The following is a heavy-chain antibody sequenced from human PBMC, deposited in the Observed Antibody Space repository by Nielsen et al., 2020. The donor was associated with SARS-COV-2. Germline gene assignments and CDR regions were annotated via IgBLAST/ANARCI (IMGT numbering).Heavy chain of an antibody. CDR1: GLTVSGNY. J-gene: IGHJ4*02. CDR2: LYSAGNT. V-gene: IGHV3-53*01. CDR3: AGVSRDYYYGGFDS. Sequence: GESLKISCAASGLTVSGNYMTWVRRAPGKGLEWVSVLYSAGNTYYTDSVQGRFTISRDNSENTLYLQMNSLRAEDTAVYYCAGVSRDYYYGGFDSWGQGTLVTVSS. D-gene: IGHD3-22*01.